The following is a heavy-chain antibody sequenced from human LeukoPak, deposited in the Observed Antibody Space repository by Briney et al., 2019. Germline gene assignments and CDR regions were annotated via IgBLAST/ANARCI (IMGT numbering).Heavy chain of an antibody. CDR1: GFTFSTYS. Sequence: GGSLRLSCAASGFTFSTYSMNWVRQAPGKGLEWVSSVSTSSSYIYYADSVKGRFTISRDNAKNSLYLQMNSLGAGDTAVYYCARACGASCYAVDYYYYGMDVRGQGTTVTVSS. D-gene: IGHD2-15*01. CDR2: VSTSSSYI. J-gene: IGHJ6*02. V-gene: IGHV3-21*01. CDR3: ARACGASCYAVDYYYYGMDV.